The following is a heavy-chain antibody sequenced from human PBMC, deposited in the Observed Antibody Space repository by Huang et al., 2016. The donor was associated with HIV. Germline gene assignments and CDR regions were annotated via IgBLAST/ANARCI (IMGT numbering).Heavy chain of an antibody. J-gene: IGHJ4*02. Sequence: QVPLVVSGAEVKKPGSSVKVSCKASGDTFSSYAITWVRQAPGQGLEWMGGISPLFVTTDYAQTFRDRLTITADKVSNTAYMDLNGLRSDATAVYYCAREAPGSLDYWCQGTLVTVSS. CDR3: AREAPGSLDY. V-gene: IGHV1-69*06. CDR1: GDTFSSYA. CDR2: ISPLFVTT.